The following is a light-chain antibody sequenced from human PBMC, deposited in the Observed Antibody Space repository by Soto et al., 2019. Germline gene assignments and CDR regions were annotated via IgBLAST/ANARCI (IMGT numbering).Light chain of an antibody. V-gene: IGLV7-43*01. Sequence: QTVVTQEPSLTVSPGGTVTLTCASSTGAVTSGYYPNWFQQKPGQAPRPLIYSTSNKHSWIPARFSGSLLGGKAALTLSGVQPEDEAEYYCLFYYGGAQEVFGGGTKLTVL. J-gene: IGLJ2*01. CDR1: TGAVTSGYY. CDR3: LFYYGGAQEV. CDR2: STS.